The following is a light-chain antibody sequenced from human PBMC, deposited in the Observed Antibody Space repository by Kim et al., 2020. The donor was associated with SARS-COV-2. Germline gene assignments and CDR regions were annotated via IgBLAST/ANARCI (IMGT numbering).Light chain of an antibody. V-gene: IGKV1-5*03. CDR3: QQYRSYPWT. Sequence: ASVGERVTITCRASRSVGVLLAWYQQKPGQAPKLLIYEASTLKSGVPSRFSGSGSETEFTLTTSSLQTDDFATYYCQQYRSYPWTFGQGTKVDIK. CDR1: RSVGVL. J-gene: IGKJ1*01. CDR2: EAS.